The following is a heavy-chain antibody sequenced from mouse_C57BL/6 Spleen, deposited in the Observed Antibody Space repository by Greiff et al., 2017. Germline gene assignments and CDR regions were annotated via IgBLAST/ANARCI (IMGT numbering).Heavy chain of an antibody. V-gene: IGHV5-17*01. Sequence: EVNVVESGGGLVKPGGSLKLSCAASGFTFSDYGMHWVRQAPEKGLEWVAYISSGSSTIYYADTVKGRFTISRDNAKNTLFLQMTSLRSEDTAMYYCATTVVAPYYAMDYWGQGTSVTVSS. CDR2: ISSGSSTI. CDR3: ATTVVAPYYAMDY. CDR1: GFTFSDYG. J-gene: IGHJ4*01. D-gene: IGHD1-1*01.